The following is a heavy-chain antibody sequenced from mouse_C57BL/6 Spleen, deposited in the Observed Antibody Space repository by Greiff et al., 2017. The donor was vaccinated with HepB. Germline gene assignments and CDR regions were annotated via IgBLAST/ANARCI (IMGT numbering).Heavy chain of an antibody. V-gene: IGHV1-55*01. CDR2: IYPGSGST. D-gene: IGHD2-5*01. CDR1: GYTFTSYW. J-gene: IGHJ4*01. CDR3: SSLDSNYRDYYAIGC. Sequence: QVQLQQPGAELVKPGASVKMSCKASGYTFTSYWITWVKQRPGQGLEWIGDIYPGSGSTNYNEKFKSKATLTVDTSSSTAYMQLSSLTSEDSAVYYCSSLDSNYRDYYAIGCWGQRTSASVSP.